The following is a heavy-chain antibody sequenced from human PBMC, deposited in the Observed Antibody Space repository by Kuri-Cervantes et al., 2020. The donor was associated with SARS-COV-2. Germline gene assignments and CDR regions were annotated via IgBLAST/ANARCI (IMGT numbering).Heavy chain of an antibody. V-gene: IGHV3-23*01. J-gene: IGHJ5*02. D-gene: IGHD2-15*01. CDR2: ISGSGGST. CDR1: GFTFSSYA. Sequence: GESLKISCAASGFTFSSYAMSWVRQAPGKGLEWVSAISGSGGSTYYADSVKGRFTISRDNSKNTLYLQMNSLRAEDTAVYYCGIGGYSGWFDPWGQGTLVTVSS. CDR3: GIGGYSGWFDP.